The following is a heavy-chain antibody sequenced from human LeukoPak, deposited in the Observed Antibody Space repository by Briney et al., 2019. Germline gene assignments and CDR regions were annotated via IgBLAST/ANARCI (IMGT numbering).Heavy chain of an antibody. CDR2: MKYDGSDI. J-gene: IGHJ4*02. CDR3: ARDQSPKWGSGERYFDY. CDR1: GFTFNTYG. V-gene: IGHV3-33*01. D-gene: IGHD7-27*01. Sequence: PGRSLRLSCAASGFTFNTYGMHWVRQAPGKGLEWMAVMKYDGSDIYYADSVKGRFTVSRDNSMSTVYLQMNNLRAEDTAVYYCARDQSPKWGSGERYFDYWGLGTLVTVSS.